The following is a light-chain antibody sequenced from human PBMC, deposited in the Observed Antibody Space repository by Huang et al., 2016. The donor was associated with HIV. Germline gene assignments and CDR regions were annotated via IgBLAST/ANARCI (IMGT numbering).Light chain of an antibody. CDR1: QDISSY. V-gene: IGKV1-9*01. Sequence: IQLTQSPSSLSASVGDRVTITCRASQDISSYLAWYQQKPGKAPKLLIYAASTLESGVPSRFSGSGSGTDFTLTINYLQPEDFATYYCLQLNSYPGTFGPGTNVDV. J-gene: IGKJ3*01. CDR3: LQLNSYPGT. CDR2: AAS.